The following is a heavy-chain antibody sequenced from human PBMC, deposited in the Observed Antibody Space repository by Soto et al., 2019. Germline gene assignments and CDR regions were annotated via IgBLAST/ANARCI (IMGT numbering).Heavy chain of an antibody. CDR1: GYSFTSYW. D-gene: IGHD2-2*01. CDR3: AVGYCSSTSCYGVDWFDP. V-gene: IGHV5-51*01. J-gene: IGHJ5*02. Sequence: GGSLKISCKGSGYSFTSYWIGWVRQMPGKGLEWMGIIYPGDFDTRYSPSFQGQVTISADNSISTAYLQWSSLKASDTARYYCAVGYCSSTSCYGVDWFDPWGQGTLVTVSS. CDR2: IYPGDFDT.